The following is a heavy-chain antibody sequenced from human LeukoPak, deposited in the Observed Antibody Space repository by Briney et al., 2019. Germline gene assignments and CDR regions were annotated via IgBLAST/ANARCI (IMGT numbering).Heavy chain of an antibody. D-gene: IGHD6-6*01. J-gene: IGHJ6*03. CDR1: GFTFSSYW. CDR2: IKQDGSEK. CDR3: ARAGYSSSSGPNYYYYYYMDV. V-gene: IGHV3-7*04. Sequence: GGSLRLSCVASGFTFSSYWMSWVRQAPGKGLEWVANIKQDGSEKYYVDSVKGRFTISRDNAKNSLYMQMNSLRAEDTAVYYCARAGYSSSSGPNYYYYYYMDVWGKGTTVTVSS.